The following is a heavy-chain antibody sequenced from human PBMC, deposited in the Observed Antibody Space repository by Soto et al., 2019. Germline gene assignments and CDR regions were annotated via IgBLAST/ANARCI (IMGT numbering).Heavy chain of an antibody. J-gene: IGHJ6*02. Sequence: ASVKVSCKASGYTFTSYDINWVRQATGQGLEWMGWMNPNSGNTGYAQKFQGRVTMTRNTSISTAYMELSSLRSEDTAVYYCARDRGWFGEKNYYGMDVWGQGTTVTVSS. D-gene: IGHD3-10*01. CDR1: GYTFTSYD. V-gene: IGHV1-8*01. CDR2: MNPNSGNT. CDR3: ARDRGWFGEKNYYGMDV.